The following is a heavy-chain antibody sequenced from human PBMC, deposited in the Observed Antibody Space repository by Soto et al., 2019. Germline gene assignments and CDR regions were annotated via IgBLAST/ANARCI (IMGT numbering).Heavy chain of an antibody. CDR1: AFFFSAHW. CDR2: IKQEVSQT. D-gene: IGHD1-26*01. Sequence: PGGSLTLSCAPSAFFFSAHWMSWDRQPPGNGREWVARIKQEVSQTTYLDSVKGLFTFFRDNAKNSLDLQMSGLRAVDTADYYGARGAEGFHPLSYYWFDAWGQGTPVTVSS. CDR3: ARGAEGFHPLSYYWFDA. J-gene: IGHJ5*02. V-gene: IGHV3-7*01.